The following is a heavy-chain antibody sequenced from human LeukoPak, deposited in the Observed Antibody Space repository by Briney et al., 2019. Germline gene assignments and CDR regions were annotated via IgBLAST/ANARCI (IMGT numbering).Heavy chain of an antibody. J-gene: IGHJ5*02. Sequence: SETLSLTCAVYGVSFSGYYWSWLRQPPGKGLEWIGEINHSGSTNYNPSLKSRVTISVDTSKNPFSRKLRSVTAADTAVYYCASSKKLDPWGQGTLVTVSS. CDR3: ASSKKLDP. CDR2: INHSGST. V-gene: IGHV4-34*01. CDR1: GVSFSGYY.